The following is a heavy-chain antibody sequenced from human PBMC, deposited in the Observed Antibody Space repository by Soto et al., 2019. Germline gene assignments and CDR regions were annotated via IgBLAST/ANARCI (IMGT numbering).Heavy chain of an antibody. J-gene: IGHJ6*02. CDR3: AREQEIPGTGDYYYYGMDV. Sequence: SLTCTVAGHSMTSGAYYWSCIRKYPAKGLDWIGYIYYSGSTYYNPSLKSRVTISVDTSKNQFSPKLSSVTAADTAVYYCAREQEIPGTGDYYYYGMDVWGQGTTGTVS. CDR2: IYYSGST. V-gene: IGHV4-31*03. CDR1: GHSMTSGAYY. D-gene: IGHD6-13*01.